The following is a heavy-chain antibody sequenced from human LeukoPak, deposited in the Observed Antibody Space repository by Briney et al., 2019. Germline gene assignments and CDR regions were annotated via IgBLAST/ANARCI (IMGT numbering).Heavy chain of an antibody. D-gene: IGHD3-10*01. Sequence: SETLSLTCTAAGDSISSFYWSWIRQPPGEGLEWIGYTYTSGSTNYKPSLKARLTISLDPSKHHFSPKLSSVTAADTAVYSCARPTQRYGSANSAAVDIWGQGTMVTVSS. CDR3: ARPTQRYGSANSAAVDI. CDR2: TYTSGST. V-gene: IGHV4-4*08. CDR1: GDSISSFY. J-gene: IGHJ3*02.